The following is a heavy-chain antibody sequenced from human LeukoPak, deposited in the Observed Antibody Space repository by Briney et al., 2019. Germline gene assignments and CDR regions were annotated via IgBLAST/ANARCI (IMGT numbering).Heavy chain of an antibody. V-gene: IGHV4-59*12. CDR2: IYYSGST. CDR1: DGSISSYY. CDR3: ARVFGSYYYLDY. Sequence: SETLSLTCTVSDGSISSYYWSWVRQPPGKGLEWIGYIYYSGSTRYNPSLKSRVTISVDTSKNQFSLKLSSVTAADTAVYYCARVFGSYYYLDYWGQGTLVTVSS. J-gene: IGHJ4*02. D-gene: IGHD1-26*01.